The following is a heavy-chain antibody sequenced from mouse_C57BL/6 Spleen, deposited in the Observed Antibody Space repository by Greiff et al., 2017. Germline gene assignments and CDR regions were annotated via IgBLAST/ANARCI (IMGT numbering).Heavy chain of an antibody. V-gene: IGHV3-6*01. D-gene: IGHD1-1*01. CDR2: ISYDGSN. CDR3: ARDNYYGSSPSYYYAMDY. CDR1: GYSITSGYY. Sequence: EVKLMESGPGLVKPSQSLSLTCSVTGYSITSGYYWNWIRQFPGNKLEWMGYISYDGSNNYNPSLKNRISITRDTSKNQFFLKLSSVTTEDTATYYCARDNYYGSSPSYYYAMDYWGQGTSVTVSS. J-gene: IGHJ4*01.